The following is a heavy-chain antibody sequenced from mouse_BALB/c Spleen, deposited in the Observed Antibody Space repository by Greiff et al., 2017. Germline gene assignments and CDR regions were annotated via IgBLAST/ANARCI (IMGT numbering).Heavy chain of an antibody. CDR3: ARSKYGNYYAMDY. CDR1: GYTFTSYW. Sequence: VQVVESGAELAKPGASVKMSCKASGYTFTSYWMHWVKQRPGQGLEWIGYINPSTGYTEYNQKFKDKATLTADKSSSTAYMQLSSLTSEDSAVYYCARSKYGNYYAMDYWGQGTSVTVSS. V-gene: IGHV1-7*01. CDR2: INPSTGYT. J-gene: IGHJ4*01. D-gene: IGHD2-10*02.